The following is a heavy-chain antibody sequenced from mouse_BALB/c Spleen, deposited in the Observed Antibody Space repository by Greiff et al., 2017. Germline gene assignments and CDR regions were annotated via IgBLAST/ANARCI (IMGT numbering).Heavy chain of an antibody. Sequence: EVQLVESGGGLVKLGGSLKLSCAASGFTFSSYYMSWVRQTPEKRLELVAAINSNGGSTYYPDTVKGRFTISRDNAKNTLYLQMSSLKSEDTALYYCARHDEGAMDYWGQGTSVTVSS. CDR1: GFTFSSYY. CDR3: ARHDEGAMDY. J-gene: IGHJ4*01. CDR2: INSNGGST. V-gene: IGHV5-6-2*01.